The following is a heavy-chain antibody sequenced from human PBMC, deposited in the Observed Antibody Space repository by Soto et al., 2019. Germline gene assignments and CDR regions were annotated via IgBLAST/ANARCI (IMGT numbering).Heavy chain of an antibody. CDR2: MNPNSGNT. D-gene: IGHD4-17*01. CDR1: GYTFTSYD. CDR3: ARTLYGDNVDY. J-gene: IGHJ4*02. Sequence: QVQLVQSGAEVKKPGASVKVSCKASGYTFTSYDINWVRQATGQGLEWMGWMNPNSGNTGYSKKFQGRVTMTRNTSXSTAXXXXXXXXXEDTAVYYCARTLYGDNVDYWGQGTLFTVSS. V-gene: IGHV1-8*01.